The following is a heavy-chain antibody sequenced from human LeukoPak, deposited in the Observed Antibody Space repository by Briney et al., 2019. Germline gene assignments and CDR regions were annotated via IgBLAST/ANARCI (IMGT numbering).Heavy chain of an antibody. CDR2: ISGTGSNT. CDR3: AKEGYDQSSGYFDY. J-gene: IGHJ4*02. V-gene: IGHV3-23*01. D-gene: IGHD3-22*01. CDR1: RFTFSSYV. Sequence: GGSLRLSCAASRFTFSSYVMSWVRQAPGKGLEWVSAISGTGSNTYYADSVKGRFTISRDNSENTLYLQMNSLRAEDTAVYYCAKEGYDQSSGYFDYWGQGTLVTVSS.